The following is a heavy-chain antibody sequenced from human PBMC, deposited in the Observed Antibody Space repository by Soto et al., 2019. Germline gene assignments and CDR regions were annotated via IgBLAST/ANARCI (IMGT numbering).Heavy chain of an antibody. J-gene: IGHJ3*02. Sequence: QAQLVESGGGVVQPGRSLRLSCAASGFSFSSYGMHWVRQAPGKGLEWVAVIWYDGSNEKYADSVKGRFTISRDNSKNTLYLQMDSLRDEDTAVYYCARDHLYSSGGKQDAFDIWGQGTMVTVSS. V-gene: IGHV3-33*01. CDR2: IWYDGSNE. D-gene: IGHD6-19*01. CDR3: ARDHLYSSGGKQDAFDI. CDR1: GFSFSSYG.